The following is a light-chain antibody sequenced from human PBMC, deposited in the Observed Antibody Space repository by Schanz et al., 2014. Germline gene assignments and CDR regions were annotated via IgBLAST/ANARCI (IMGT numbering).Light chain of an antibody. J-gene: IGKJ2*01. CDR1: QSVSSN. CDR2: GAS. CDR3: QQHGSSPLVT. Sequence: EIVMTQSPATLSVSPGERATLSCRASQSVSSNLAWYQQKPGQAPRLLIYGASTRATGIPARFSGSGSGTEFTLTISSLQSEDFAVYYCQQHGSSPLVTFGQGTKLEIE. V-gene: IGKV3-15*01.